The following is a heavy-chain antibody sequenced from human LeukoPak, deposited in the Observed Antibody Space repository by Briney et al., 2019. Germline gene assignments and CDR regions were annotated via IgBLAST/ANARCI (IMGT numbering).Heavy chain of an antibody. Sequence: SETLSLTCTVSGGSISSSSYYWGWIRQPPGKGLEWIGSIYYSGSTYYNPSLKSRVTISVDTSKNQFSLKLSSVTAADTAVYYCARRGDGYTPYYFYGMDVWGQGTTVTVSS. J-gene: IGHJ6*02. CDR1: GGSISSSSYY. CDR2: IYYSGST. CDR3: ARRGDGYTPYYFYGMDV. V-gene: IGHV4-39*01. D-gene: IGHD5-24*01.